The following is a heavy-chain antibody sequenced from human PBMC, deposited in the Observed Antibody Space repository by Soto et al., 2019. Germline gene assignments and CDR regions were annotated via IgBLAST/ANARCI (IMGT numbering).Heavy chain of an antibody. J-gene: IGHJ4*02. CDR2: ISAYSGDT. D-gene: IGHD3-16*01. CDR3: ARASKMMCLAPAY. Sequence: VASVKVSCKASGYSFTNYPIAWVRRAPGQGLEWMGWISAYSGDTNYAQKFQGRVTMTRDTPTTTAYLELRSLRSDDTAVYYCARASKMMCLAPAYWGQGTLVTVSS. V-gene: IGHV1-18*01. CDR1: GYSFTNYP.